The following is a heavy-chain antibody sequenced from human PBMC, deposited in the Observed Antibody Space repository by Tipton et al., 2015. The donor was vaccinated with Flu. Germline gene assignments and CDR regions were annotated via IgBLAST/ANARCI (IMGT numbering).Heavy chain of an antibody. J-gene: IGHJ3*01. D-gene: IGHD3-22*01. CDR2: IGGSGGWT. CDR1: GFTFSDYA. Sequence: SLRLSCAASGFTFSDYAMNWVRQAAGKGLEWVAAIGGSGGWTEYADSVKGRFSISRDNSKSTLYLQMSGLRAEDTAVYYCAPYRQFDYDSIDVWGQGTVVTVSS. CDR3: APYRQFDYDSIDV. V-gene: IGHV3-23*01.